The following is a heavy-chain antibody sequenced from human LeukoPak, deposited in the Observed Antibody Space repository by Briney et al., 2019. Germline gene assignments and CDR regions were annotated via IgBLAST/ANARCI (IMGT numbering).Heavy chain of an antibody. J-gene: IGHJ4*02. D-gene: IGHD2-2*01. Sequence: GESLKISCKGSGYSFTSYWIGWVRQMPGKGLEWMGIIYPGDSDTRYSPSFQGQVTISADKSISTAYLQWSSLKASDTAMYYCARGYCSSTSCYPLFDYWGQGILVTVSS. CDR2: IYPGDSDT. CDR1: GYSFTSYW. CDR3: ARGYCSSTSCYPLFDY. V-gene: IGHV5-51*01.